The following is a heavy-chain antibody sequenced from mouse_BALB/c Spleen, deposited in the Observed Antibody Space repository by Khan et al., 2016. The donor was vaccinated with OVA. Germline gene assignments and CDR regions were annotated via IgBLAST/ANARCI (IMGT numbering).Heavy chain of an antibody. CDR1: GYTFTSNT. V-gene: IGHV1-4*01. Sequence: VQLQQSGAELARPGASERMSCKASGYTFTSNTMHWIKQRPGQGLEWIGYIIPRSGYTNYNQNFKDKATLNEDKSSRTAYMQLSSLTSEDSAVYYCARRTTGYTMDSWGQGTSVTVSS. CDR3: ARRTTGYTMDS. D-gene: IGHD2-14*01. J-gene: IGHJ4*01. CDR2: IIPRSGYT.